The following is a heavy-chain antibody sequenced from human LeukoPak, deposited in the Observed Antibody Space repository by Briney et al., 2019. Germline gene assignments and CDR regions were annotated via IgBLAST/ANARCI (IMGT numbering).Heavy chain of an antibody. CDR1: GYTFTGYY. V-gene: IGHV1-2*02. J-gene: IGHJ4*02. Sequence: ASVKVSCKASGYTFTGYYLHCVRQAPGQGLEWMGWINPNSGGTNYAQKFQGRVTMTRDTSISTAYMELSRLRSDDTAVYYCARGGESYYYDSSGPFDYWGQGTLVTVSS. CDR3: ARGGESYYYDSSGPFDY. D-gene: IGHD3-22*01. CDR2: INPNSGGT.